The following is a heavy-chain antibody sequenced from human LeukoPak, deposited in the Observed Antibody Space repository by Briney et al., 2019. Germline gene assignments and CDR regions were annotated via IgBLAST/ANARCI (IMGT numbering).Heavy chain of an antibody. CDR2: IKQDGSEK. Sequence: GGSLRLSCSASGFTFSDYWMTWVRQAPGKGLEWVANIKQDGSEKYYLDSVKGRFTISRDNAKNSLYLQMNSLRAEDTAVYYCAKDPGAYCGGDCYSHPPPYYYYYYGMDVWGQGTTVTVSS. J-gene: IGHJ6*02. V-gene: IGHV3-7*03. CDR1: GFTFSDYW. CDR3: AKDPGAYCGGDCYSHPPPYYYYYYGMDV. D-gene: IGHD2-21*02.